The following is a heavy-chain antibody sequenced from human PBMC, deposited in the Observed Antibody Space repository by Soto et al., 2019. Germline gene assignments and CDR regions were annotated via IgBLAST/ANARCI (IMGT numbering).Heavy chain of an antibody. V-gene: IGHV3-72*01. CDR1: GFTFSDHY. CDR3: ARVDARGGCFDY. CDR2: SRNKPNTYTT. D-gene: IGHD2-2*03. J-gene: IGHJ4*02. Sequence: EVQLVQSGGGLVQPGGSLRLSCAASGFTFSDHYMDWVRQAPGKGLEWVGRSRNKPNTYTTEYAASVKGRFTVSRDESKNSLYLQLNSLKSEDTAVYYCARVDARGGCFDYWGQGTLVTVSS.